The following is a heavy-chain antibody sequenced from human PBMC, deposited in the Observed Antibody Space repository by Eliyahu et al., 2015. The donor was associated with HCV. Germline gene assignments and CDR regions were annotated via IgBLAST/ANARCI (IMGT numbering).Heavy chain of an antibody. D-gene: IGHD2-2*01. CDR3: AKGGGIVVVPAYGMDV. J-gene: IGHJ6*02. CDR2: ISWNSGSI. V-gene: IGHV3-9*01. CDR1: GFTFDDXA. Sequence: EVQLVESGGGLVQPGRSLRLSCAAXGFTFDDXAMXWVRQAPGKGLGWVSGISWNSGSIGYADSVKGRFTISRDNAKNSLYLQMNSLRAEDTALYYCAKGGGIVVVPAYGMDVWGQGTTVTVSS.